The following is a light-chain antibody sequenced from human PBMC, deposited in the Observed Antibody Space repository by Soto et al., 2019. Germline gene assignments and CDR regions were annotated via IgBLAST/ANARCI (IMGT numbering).Light chain of an antibody. Sequence: DIQMPQSPSTLSASVGDRVTITCRASQSISSWLAWYQQKPGKAPKLLIYKSSSLESGVPSRFSGSGSGTEFTLTISSLQPYDFATYYCQQYNSWWTFGQGTKLEIK. CDR2: KSS. J-gene: IGKJ2*02. V-gene: IGKV1-5*03. CDR3: QQYNSWWT. CDR1: QSISSW.